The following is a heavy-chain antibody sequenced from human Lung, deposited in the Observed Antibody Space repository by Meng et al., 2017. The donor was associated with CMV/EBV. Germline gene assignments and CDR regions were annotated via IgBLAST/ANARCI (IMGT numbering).Heavy chain of an antibody. Sequence: ASVXVSXXASGYTFIGYGISWVRQAPGQGLEWMGWISGREGNTKYAHNMQDRVTMNRDSFKGTVYMELRSLRSDDTAVYYCARGHLPVWTGYSEKNGMDVWGQGTTVTVSS. D-gene: IGHD3/OR15-3a*01. J-gene: IGHJ6*02. V-gene: IGHV1-18*01. CDR2: ISGREGNT. CDR3: ARGHLPVWTGYSEKNGMDV. CDR1: GYTFIGYG.